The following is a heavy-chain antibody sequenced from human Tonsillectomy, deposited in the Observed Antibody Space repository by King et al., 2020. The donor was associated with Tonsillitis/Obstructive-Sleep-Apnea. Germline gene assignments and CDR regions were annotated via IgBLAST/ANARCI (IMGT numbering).Heavy chain of an antibody. Sequence: VQLVQFGVEVKKPGESLRISCKGSGYSFTSYWISWVRQMPGKGLEWMGRIDPSDSYTNYRPSFQGHVTISADKSISTAYLQWSSLKASDTAMYYCARGGILSAGAPDFWGQGTLVTVSS. J-gene: IGHJ4*02. D-gene: IGHD6-13*01. V-gene: IGHV5-10-1*01. CDR2: IDPSDSYT. CDR3: ARGGILSAGAPDF. CDR1: GYSFTSYW.